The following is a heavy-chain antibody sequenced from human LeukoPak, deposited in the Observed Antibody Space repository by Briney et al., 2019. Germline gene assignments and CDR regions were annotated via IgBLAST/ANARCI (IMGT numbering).Heavy chain of an antibody. CDR3: ARSIGLAYNDAFDI. Sequence: GGSLRLSCAASGLTFRPYWMTWVRQAPGKGLEWVANIKHDGSEKVYVDSVKGRFTISTDSAKNSVFLQMDSLRVEDTAVYYCARSIGLAYNDAFDIWGQGTMVTVSS. J-gene: IGHJ3*02. CDR2: IKHDGSEK. V-gene: IGHV3-7*01. D-gene: IGHD6-19*01. CDR1: GLTFRPYW.